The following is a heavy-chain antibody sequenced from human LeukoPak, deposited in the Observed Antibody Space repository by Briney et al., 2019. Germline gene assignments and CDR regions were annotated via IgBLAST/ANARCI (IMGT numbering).Heavy chain of an antibody. J-gene: IGHJ4*02. D-gene: IGHD2-15*01. CDR3: ARGDCSGVSCYSVDS. V-gene: IGHV1-2*02. CDR1: GYIFTASY. Sequence: ASVKVSCKASGYIFTASYIHWVRQDPRPGLEWMGWINPNIGGTSFAKKFQGRVTLTRGTSITTTYLELTGLRSDDTAVYFCARGDCSGVSCYSVDSWGQGTLVTVSS. CDR2: INPNIGGT.